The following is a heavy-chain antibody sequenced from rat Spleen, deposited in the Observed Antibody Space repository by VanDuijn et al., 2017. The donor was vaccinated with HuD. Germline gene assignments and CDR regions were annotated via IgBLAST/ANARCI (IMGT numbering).Heavy chain of an antibody. CDR3: TREGLMYTTDIPHY. J-gene: IGHJ2*01. Sequence: QVQLKESGPGLVQPSQTLSLTCTVSGFSLTSYGVSWVRQPPGKGLEWIAAISSGGSTYYNSALKSRLSISRDTSRSQVFLKMNSLQTEDTAIYFCTREGLMYTTDIPHYWGQGVMVTVSS. CDR2: ISSGGST. D-gene: IGHD1-6*01. V-gene: IGHV2S12*01. CDR1: GFSLTSYG.